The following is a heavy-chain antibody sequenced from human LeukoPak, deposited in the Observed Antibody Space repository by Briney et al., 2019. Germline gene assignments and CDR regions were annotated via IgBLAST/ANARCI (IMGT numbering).Heavy chain of an antibody. Sequence: GGSLRLSCAASGFTFSSYGMHWVRQAPGKGLEWVAVISYDGSNKYYADSVKGRFTISRDNSKNTLYLQMNSLRAEDTAVYYCARGIYGDPPAIDQWGQGALVTVSS. CDR3: ARGIYGDPPAIDQ. CDR1: GFTFSSYG. CDR2: ISYDGSNK. V-gene: IGHV3-30*03. J-gene: IGHJ4*02. D-gene: IGHD4-17*01.